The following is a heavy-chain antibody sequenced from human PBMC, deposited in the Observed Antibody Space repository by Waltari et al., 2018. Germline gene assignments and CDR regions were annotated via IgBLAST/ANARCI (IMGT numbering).Heavy chain of an antibody. CDR3: TTNPGY. CDR1: RFRTDYW. Sequence: EVQLVESGGGLVQPGGSLRLSCAASRFRTDYWLDWVRQAPGKGLVWVSRMKTDGTSITYADSVKGRFTISRDSAKNTYYLQMNGLRAEDTAVYYCTTNPGYWGQGTLVTVSS. CDR2: MKTDGTSI. J-gene: IGHJ4*02. V-gene: IGHV3-74*03.